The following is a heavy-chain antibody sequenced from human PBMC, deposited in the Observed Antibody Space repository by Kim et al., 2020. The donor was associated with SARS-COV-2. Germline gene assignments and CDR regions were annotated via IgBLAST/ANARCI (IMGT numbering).Heavy chain of an antibody. J-gene: IGHJ4*02. CDR3: ARDLYDSSGYYGGGY. D-gene: IGHD3-22*01. CDR2: ISSSGSTI. V-gene: IGHV3-11*04. CDR1: GFTFSEYY. Sequence: GGSLRLSCAASGFTFSEYYMSWIRQAPGKGLEWVSYISSSGSTIYYADSVKGRFTISRDNAKNSLYLQMNSLRAEDTAVYYCARDLYDSSGYYGGGYWGQGTLVTVSS.